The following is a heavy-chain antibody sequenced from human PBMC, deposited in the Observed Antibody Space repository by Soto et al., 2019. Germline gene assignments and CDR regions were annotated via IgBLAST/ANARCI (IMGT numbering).Heavy chain of an antibody. CDR2: IKQDGSEK. D-gene: IGHD3-22*01. V-gene: IGHV3-7*03. Sequence: GSMRLSCAASGFTFSSYGMSWVRQATGKGLEWVANIKQDGSEKYYVDSVKGRFTISRDNAKDSLYLQMNSRRAEDTAVYYCARDGITMIVVVDAFDIWGQGTMVTVSS. CDR3: ARDGITMIVVVDAFDI. J-gene: IGHJ3*02. CDR1: GFTFSSYG.